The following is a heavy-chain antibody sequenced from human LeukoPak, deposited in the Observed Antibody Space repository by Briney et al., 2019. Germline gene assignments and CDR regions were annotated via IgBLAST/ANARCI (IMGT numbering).Heavy chain of an antibody. J-gene: IGHJ4*02. V-gene: IGHV4-34*01. CDR3: ASGPGTSVIRGVSPKY. CDR2: INHRGVT. D-gene: IGHD3-10*01. Sequence: PSETLSLTCAVYGGSFSGYYWSWIRPPPGKGLEWIGEINHRGVTNYRPSLGGRVSIFTDRSLNQFSLRLTSVTAADTGTYYCASGPGTSVIRGVSPKYWGQGTPVTVSS. CDR1: GGSFSGYY.